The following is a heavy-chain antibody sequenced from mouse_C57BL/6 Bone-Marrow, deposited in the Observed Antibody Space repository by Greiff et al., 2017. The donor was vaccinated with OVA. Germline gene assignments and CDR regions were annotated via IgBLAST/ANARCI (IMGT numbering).Heavy chain of an antibody. CDR1: GYAFSSSW. CDR3: ASLYAMDY. V-gene: IGHV1-82*01. Sequence: VQLQQSGPELVKPGASVKISCKASGYAFSSSWMNWVKQRPGKGLEWIGRIYPGDGDTNYNGKFKGKATLTADKSSSTAYMQLSSLTSEDSAVYFCASLYAMDYWGQGTSVTVSS. CDR2: IYPGDGDT. J-gene: IGHJ4*01.